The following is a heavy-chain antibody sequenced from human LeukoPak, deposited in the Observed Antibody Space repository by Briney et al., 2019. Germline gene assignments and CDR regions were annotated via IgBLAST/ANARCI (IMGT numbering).Heavy chain of an antibody. CDR1: GYTFSSYW. CDR2: IYPDDSDT. V-gene: IGHV5-51*01. D-gene: IGHD2-8*01. Sequence: GESLRISCKGSGYTFSSYWIGWVRQMPGKGLEWMGIIYPDDSDTRYSPSFQGQVTIPADKSISTAYLQWSSLKASDTAMYYCARLAYCSNDVCYSNYYYSMDVWGKGTTVTVPS. CDR3: ARLAYCSNDVCYSNYYYSMDV. J-gene: IGHJ6*03.